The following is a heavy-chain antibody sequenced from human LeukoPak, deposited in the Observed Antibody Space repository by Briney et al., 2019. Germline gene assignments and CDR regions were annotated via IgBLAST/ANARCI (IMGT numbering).Heavy chain of an antibody. CDR1: GYTFTSYD. V-gene: IGHV1-8*01. D-gene: IGHD3-10*01. CDR3: ANTYYYGSGSYYNVLGTLDY. Sequence: ASVKVSCKASGYTFTSYDINWVRQATGQGLEWMGWMNPNSGNTGYAQKFQGRVTMTRNTSISTAYMELSSLRSEDTAVYYCANTYYYGSGSYYNVLGTLDYWGQGTLVTVSS. J-gene: IGHJ4*02. CDR2: MNPNSGNT.